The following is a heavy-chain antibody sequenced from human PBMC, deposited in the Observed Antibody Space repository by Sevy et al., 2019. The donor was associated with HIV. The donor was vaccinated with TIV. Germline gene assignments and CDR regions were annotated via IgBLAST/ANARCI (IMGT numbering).Heavy chain of an antibody. V-gene: IGHV4-34*01. CDR1: GGSXSGYY. CDR3: ARAPPVVVVPGAXXXXXX. Sequence: SETLSLTCAVYGGSXSGYYWNWIRQSPGKGLEWIGEINHSGSTHYNPSLKSRVTISVDTSKNQFSLRLNSVTAADTAVYYCARAPPVVVVPGAXXXXXXWGXXTLVTVSS. CDR2: INHSGST. D-gene: IGHD2-2*01. J-gene: IGHJ5*01.